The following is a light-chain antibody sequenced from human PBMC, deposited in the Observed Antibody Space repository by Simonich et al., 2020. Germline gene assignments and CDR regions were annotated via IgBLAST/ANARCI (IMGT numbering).Light chain of an antibody. CDR3: QQRSNWPIT. J-gene: IGKJ5*01. CDR1: QSVSSSY. Sequence: EIVLTQSPGTLSLSPGERAPLSCRASQSVSSSYLAWYQQKPGQAPRLLIYGASSRATGIPARFSGSGSGTDFTLTISSLEPEDFAVYYCQQRSNWPITFRQGTRLEIK. V-gene: IGKV3D-20*02. CDR2: GAS.